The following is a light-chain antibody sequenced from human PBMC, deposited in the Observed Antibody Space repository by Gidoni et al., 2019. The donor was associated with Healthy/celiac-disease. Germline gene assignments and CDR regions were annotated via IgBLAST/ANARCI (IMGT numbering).Light chain of an antibody. V-gene: IGKV1-39*01. J-gene: IGKJ2*01. CDR1: QSISSY. CDR2: AAS. Sequence: VGDSVTITCRASQSISSYLNWYQQKPGKAPKLLIYAASSLQSGVPSRFSGSGSGTDFTLTISSLQPEDFATYYCQQSYSTPHTFGQGTKLEIK. CDR3: QQSYSTPHT.